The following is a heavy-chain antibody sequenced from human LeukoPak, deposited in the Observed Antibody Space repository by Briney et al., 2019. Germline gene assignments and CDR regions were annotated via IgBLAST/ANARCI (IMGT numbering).Heavy chain of an antibody. CDR2: INPNSGGT. CDR3: ARVSEIYGYTFDY. Sequence: ASVKVSCKASGYTFTGYYMHWVRQAPGQGLEWMGWINPNSGGTNYAQKFQGRVTMTRDTSISTAYMELSRLRSDDTAVYYCARVSEIYGYTFDYWGQGTLVTVSS. J-gene: IGHJ4*02. D-gene: IGHD5-18*01. CDR1: GYTFTGYY. V-gene: IGHV1-2*02.